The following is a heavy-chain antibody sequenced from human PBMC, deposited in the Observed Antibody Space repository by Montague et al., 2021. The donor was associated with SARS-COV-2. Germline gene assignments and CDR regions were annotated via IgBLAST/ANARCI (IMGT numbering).Heavy chain of an antibody. Sequence: SETLSFTCGVNGGSFSGSFWTWIRQPPGKGLEWLGEINHRGTTKYNPSVESRVLMSVDTSKNQFALRLTSVTVADTAVYYCAKTGGFSEILADYDNPRDFSVRRRQKDVQPPRRAFDICSQRQLVTVSS. V-gene: IGHV4-34*01. CDR1: GGSFSGSF. J-gene: IGHJ3*02. D-gene: IGHD3-9*01. CDR3: AKTGGFSEILADYDNPRDFSVRRRQKDVQPPRRAFDI. CDR2: INHRGTT.